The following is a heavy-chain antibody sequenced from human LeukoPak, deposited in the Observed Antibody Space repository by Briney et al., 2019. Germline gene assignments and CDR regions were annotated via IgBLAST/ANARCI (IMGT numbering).Heavy chain of an antibody. J-gene: IGHJ4*02. CDR2: FDPEDGET. CDR1: GYTLTELS. D-gene: IGHD3-10*01. CDR3: ARGGRFGELFDY. V-gene: IGHV1-24*01. Sequence: ASVKVSCKVSGYTLTELSMHWVRQAPGKGLEWMGGFDPEDGETIYAQKFQDRVTMTTDTSTSTAYMELRSLRSDDTAVYYCARGGRFGELFDYWGQGTLVTVSS.